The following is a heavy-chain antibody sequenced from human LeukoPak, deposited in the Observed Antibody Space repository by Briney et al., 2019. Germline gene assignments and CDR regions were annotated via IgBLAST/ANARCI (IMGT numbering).Heavy chain of an antibody. D-gene: IGHD2/OR15-2a*01. CDR1: GNYW. CDR3: VSFYETY. V-gene: IGHV3-74*01. J-gene: IGHJ4*02. Sequence: GGSLRLSCAASGNYWMHWVRQAPGKGLVWVSHINSDGSWTSYADSVKGRFTISKDSAKNTVYLQMNSLRAEDTAVYYCVSFYETYWGRGTLVTVSS. CDR2: INSDGSWT.